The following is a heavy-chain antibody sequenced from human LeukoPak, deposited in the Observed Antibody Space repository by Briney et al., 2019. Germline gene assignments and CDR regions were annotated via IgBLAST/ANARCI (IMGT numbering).Heavy chain of an antibody. CDR3: ARGRPYDYVWGSYLPFDY. J-gene: IGHJ4*02. D-gene: IGHD3-16*02. CDR1: GFTFTSYS. V-gene: IGHV3-21*04. Sequence: GGSLRLSCSASGFTFTSYSMNWVRQAPGKGLEWVSSISNRGDYIYYADSVKGRFTISRDNAKDSLYLQMDSLRAEDTAVYYCARGRPYDYVWGSYLPFDYWGQGTLVTVSS. CDR2: ISNRGDYI.